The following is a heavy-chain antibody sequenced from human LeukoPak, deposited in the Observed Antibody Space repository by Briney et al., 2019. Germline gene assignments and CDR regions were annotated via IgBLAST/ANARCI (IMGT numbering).Heavy chain of an antibody. J-gene: IGHJ6*03. D-gene: IGHD3-10*01. CDR2: ISSNGGST. CDR3: ARDRDGSGNYYYYYMDV. Sequence: PGGSLRLSCAASGFTFSSYAMHWVRQAPGKGLEYVSAISSNGGSTYYANSVKGRFTISRDNSKNTLYLQMGSLRAEDMAVYYCARDRDGSGNYYYYYMDVWGKGTTVTVSS. CDR1: GFTFSSYA. V-gene: IGHV3-64*01.